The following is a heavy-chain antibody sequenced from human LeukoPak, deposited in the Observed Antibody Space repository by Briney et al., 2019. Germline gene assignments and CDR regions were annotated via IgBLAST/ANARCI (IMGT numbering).Heavy chain of an antibody. CDR1: VYTFTSYG. CDR2: ISAYNGNT. J-gene: IGHJ4*02. CDR3: ARDRLVDYYDSSGYYPSED. Sequence: GASVKVSCKASVYTFTSYGISGVRQAPGQGLEWMGCISAYNGNTNYAQKLQCRVTITTDTSTSTAYMELRSLRSDDADVYYCARDRLVDYYDSSGYYPSEDWGQGTLVTVSS. D-gene: IGHD3-22*01. V-gene: IGHV1-18*01.